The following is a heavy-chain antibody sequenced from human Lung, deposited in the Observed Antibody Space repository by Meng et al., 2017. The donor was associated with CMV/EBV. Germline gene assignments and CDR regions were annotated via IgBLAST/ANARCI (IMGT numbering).Heavy chain of an antibody. CDR2: IYYSGST. CDR1: GGSISSYY. D-gene: IGHD2/OR15-2a*01. CDR3: ARDRRPLSNNWFDP. V-gene: IGHV4-59*01. Sequence: SXTLSLXCTVSGGSISSYYWSWIRQPPGKGLEWIGYIYYSGSTIYNPSLKSRVTISVDTSKNEFSLKLSSVTAADTAIYYCARDRRPLSNNWFDPSGQGPLVTSSS. J-gene: IGHJ5*02.